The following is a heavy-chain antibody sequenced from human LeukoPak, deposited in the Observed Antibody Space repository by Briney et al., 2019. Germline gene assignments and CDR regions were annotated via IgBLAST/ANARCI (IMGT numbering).Heavy chain of an antibody. CDR1: GFTFSSYW. Sequence: GGSLRLSCAASGFTFSSYWMSWVRQAPGKGLEWVANIKQDGSEKYYVDSVKGRFTISRDNAKNSLYLQMNSLRAEDTAVYYCARDGDIVVYYFDYWGQGTLVTVSS. CDR2: IKQDGSEK. CDR3: ARDGDIVVYYFDY. D-gene: IGHD2-15*01. V-gene: IGHV3-7*01. J-gene: IGHJ4*02.